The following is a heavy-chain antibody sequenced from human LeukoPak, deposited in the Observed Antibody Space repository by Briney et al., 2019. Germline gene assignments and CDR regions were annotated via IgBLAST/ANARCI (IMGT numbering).Heavy chain of an antibody. CDR3: ARATYDSSAVDAFDI. CDR2: TNSAVNTI. D-gene: IGHD3-22*01. J-gene: IGHJ3*02. V-gene: IGHV3-11*01. CDR1: GFTFRDYF. Sequence: GGSLRLSYAASGFTFRDYFMRWIRQAQGKGLEWVAYTNSAVNTISYANSMKARFTISRHNAKNSLYLQMNTLRAEDTAVYYCARATYDSSAVDAFDICGQGTMVTVSP.